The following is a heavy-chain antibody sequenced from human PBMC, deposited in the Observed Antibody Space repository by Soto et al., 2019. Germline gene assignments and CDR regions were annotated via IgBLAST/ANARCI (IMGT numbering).Heavy chain of an antibody. CDR3: AREVVTETTLGYFDF. V-gene: IGHV1-69*06. CDR2: IIPMFDTT. CDR1: GGSFSSDA. Sequence: QVHLVQSGPEVREPGSSVKVSCKASGGSFSSDAITWVRQAPGQGLEWIGEIIPMFDTTNYAPEFQSRVTITADTATTTVYMEVNRLTPDDTAVYYCAREVVTETTLGYFDFWGQGALVTVSS. J-gene: IGHJ4*02. D-gene: IGHD2-21*02.